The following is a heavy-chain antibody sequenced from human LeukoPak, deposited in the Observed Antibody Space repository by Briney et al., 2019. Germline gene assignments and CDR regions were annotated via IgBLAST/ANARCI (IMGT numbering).Heavy chain of an antibody. CDR1: GGSISSSSYY. CDR3: ARLGSECSSTSCYSRGGYYYYYYMDV. J-gene: IGHJ6*03. CDR2: IYYSGST. Sequence: PSETLSLTCTVSGGSISSSSYYWGWIRQPPGKGLEWIGSIYYSGSTYYNPSLKSRVTISVDTSKNQFSLKLSSVTAADTAVYYCARLGSECSSTSCYSRGGYYYYYYMDVWGKGTTVTISS. D-gene: IGHD2-2*01. V-gene: IGHV4-39*01.